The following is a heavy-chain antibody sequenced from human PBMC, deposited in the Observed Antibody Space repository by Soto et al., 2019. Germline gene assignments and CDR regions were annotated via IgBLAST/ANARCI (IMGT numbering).Heavy chain of an antibody. CDR1: GFTFSSYA. Sequence: EVQLLESGGGLVQPGGSLRLSCAASGFTFSSYAMRWVRQAPVKGLGWVSAISGSGGSTYYADSVKGRFTISRDNTKNTLYLQMNSLRAEDTAVYYCARRGSGSDYDYWGQGTRVTVSS. D-gene: IGHD1-26*01. CDR3: ARRGSGSDYDY. J-gene: IGHJ4*02. V-gene: IGHV3-23*01. CDR2: ISGSGGST.